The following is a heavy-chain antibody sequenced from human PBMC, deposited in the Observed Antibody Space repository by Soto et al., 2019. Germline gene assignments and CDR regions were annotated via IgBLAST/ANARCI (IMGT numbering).Heavy chain of an antibody. Sequence: HPGGSLRLSCAASGVTLNIYAMTWVRQAPGNGLEWVSAISRYGDITYYADSVEGRFSISRDNSKNTLYLQMNSLRAEDTAVYYCAKDRYLDHDSRGYLFDNWGHGTLVTVSS. D-gene: IGHD3-22*01. CDR1: GVTLNIYA. CDR3: AKDRYLDHDSRGYLFDN. CDR2: ISRYGDIT. J-gene: IGHJ4*01. V-gene: IGHV3-23*01.